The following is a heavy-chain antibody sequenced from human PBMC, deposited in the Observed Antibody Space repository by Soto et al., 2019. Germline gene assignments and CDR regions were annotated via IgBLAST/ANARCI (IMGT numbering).Heavy chain of an antibody. J-gene: IGHJ5*02. CDR3: ARSRYFSSTSCSAGDNWFDP. V-gene: IGHV3-21*01. Sequence: PGGSLRLSCAVSGFTFSSYGMHWVRQAPGKGLEWVSSISSSSSYIYYADSVKGRFTISRDNAKNSLYLQMNSLRAEDTAVYYCARSRYFSSTSCSAGDNWFDPWGQGILVTVSP. CDR1: GFTFSSYG. D-gene: IGHD2-2*01. CDR2: ISSSSSYI.